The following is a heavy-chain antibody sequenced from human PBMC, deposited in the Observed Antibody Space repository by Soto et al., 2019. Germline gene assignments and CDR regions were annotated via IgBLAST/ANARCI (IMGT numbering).Heavy chain of an antibody. J-gene: IGHJ5*02. D-gene: IGHD3-10*01. V-gene: IGHV3-30*14. CDR1: GFTFSSYA. CDR3: ARDSTTMVQGVMLHWFDP. CDR2: ISYDGSNK. Sequence: VQLVESGGGVVQPGRSLRLSCAASGFTFSSYAMHWVRQAPGKGLEWVAVISYDGSNKYYADSVKGRFTISRDNSKNTRYLQRICVRAEDTAVYYGARDSTTMVQGVMLHWFDPWGQGTLVTVAA.